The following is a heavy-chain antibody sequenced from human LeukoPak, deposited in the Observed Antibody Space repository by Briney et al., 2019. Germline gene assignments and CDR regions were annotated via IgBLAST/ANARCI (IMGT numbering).Heavy chain of an antibody. D-gene: IGHD6-13*01. CDR2: INILSNYI. Sequence: GGSLRLSSAPSRFTSSSYIMNSVRQAPGKGLEWVSSINILSNYIYYADSVKGRFTISRDNAKNSLYLQMNSLRAEDTAVYYCARDSHSSSWYSEFDYWGQGTLVTVSS. CDR3: ARDSHSSSWYSEFDY. V-gene: IGHV3-21*01. J-gene: IGHJ4*02. CDR1: RFTSSSYI.